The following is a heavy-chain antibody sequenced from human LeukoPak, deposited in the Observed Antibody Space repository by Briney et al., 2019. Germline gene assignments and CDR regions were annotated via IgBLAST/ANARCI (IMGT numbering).Heavy chain of an antibody. CDR3: ARQNVYSYYFDY. D-gene: IGHD4-11*01. V-gene: IGHV4-39*01. Sequence: SETLSLTCTVSGGFISSGGYYWSWIRQPPGKGLEWIGSISYSGSTYYNPSLKSRVTISLDTSKNQFSLRLSSVTAADTAVYYCARQNVYSYYFDYWGQGTLVTVSS. CDR2: ISYSGST. J-gene: IGHJ4*02. CDR1: GGFISSGGYY.